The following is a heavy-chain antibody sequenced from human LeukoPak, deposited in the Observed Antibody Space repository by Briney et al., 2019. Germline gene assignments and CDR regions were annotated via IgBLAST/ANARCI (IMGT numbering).Heavy chain of an antibody. CDR2: INLSGGST. CDR3: ARAQTGRYSGSYSSLPDS. V-gene: IGHV1-46*01. Sequence: ASVKVSCKASGYTFTSYYMHWVRQAPGQGLEWMGIINLSGGSTSYAQKFQGRVTMTRDTSTSTVYMELSGLRSEDTAVYYCARAQTGRYSGSYSSLPDSWGQGTMVTVSS. J-gene: IGHJ3*01. D-gene: IGHD1-26*01. CDR1: GYTFTSYY.